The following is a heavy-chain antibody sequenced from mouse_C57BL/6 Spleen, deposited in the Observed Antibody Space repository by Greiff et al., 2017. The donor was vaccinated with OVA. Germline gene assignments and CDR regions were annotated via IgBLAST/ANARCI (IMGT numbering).Heavy chain of an antibody. Sequence: QVRLQQSGPGLVQPSQSLSITCTVSGFSLTSYGVHWVRQSPGKGLEWLGVIWSGGSTDYNAAFISRLSISKDNSKSQVFFKMNSLQADDTAIYYCARTVGRGYFDYWGQGTTLTVSS. CDR2: IWSGGST. CDR1: GFSLTSYG. CDR3: ARTVGRGYFDY. V-gene: IGHV2-2*01. J-gene: IGHJ2*01. D-gene: IGHD4-1*01.